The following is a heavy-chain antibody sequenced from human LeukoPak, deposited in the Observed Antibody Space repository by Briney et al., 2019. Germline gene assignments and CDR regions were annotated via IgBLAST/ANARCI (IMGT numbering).Heavy chain of an antibody. Sequence: SETLSLTCTVSGGSISSHYWSWIRQPPGKGLEWIGYIYYSGSTNYNPSLKSRVTISVDTSKNQFSLKLSSVTAADTAVYYCARDQSWWFDLWGQGTLVTVSS. V-gene: IGHV4-59*11. D-gene: IGHD3-10*01. J-gene: IGHJ5*02. CDR2: IYYSGST. CDR3: ARDQSWWFDL. CDR1: GGSISSHY.